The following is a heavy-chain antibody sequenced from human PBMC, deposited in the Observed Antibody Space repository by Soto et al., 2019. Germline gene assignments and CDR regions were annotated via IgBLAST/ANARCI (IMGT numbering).Heavy chain of an antibody. Sequence: SETLSLTCAVYGGSFSGYYWSWIRQPPGKGLEWIGEINHSGSTNYNPSLKSRVTISVDTSKNQFSLKLSSVTAADTAVYYCARFGDRFYYYYGMDVWGQGTTVTVSS. CDR1: GGSFSGYY. CDR3: ARFGDRFYYYYGMDV. CDR2: INHSGST. J-gene: IGHJ6*02. D-gene: IGHD3-10*01. V-gene: IGHV4-34*01.